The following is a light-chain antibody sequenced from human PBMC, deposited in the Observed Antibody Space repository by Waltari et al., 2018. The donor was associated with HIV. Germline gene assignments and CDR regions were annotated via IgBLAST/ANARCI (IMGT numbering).Light chain of an antibody. CDR3: SSYTGSSTLGV. V-gene: IGLV2-14*01. J-gene: IGLJ1*01. CDR1: SRDVGHYYY. Sequence: QSALTQPASVSGSPGQSITISCTGTSRDVGHYYYASWYQQHPDKAPKLIIYDVTTRPSGISDRFSGSKSGNTASLTISGLQNDDEADYFCSSYTGSSTLGVFGTGTRVTVL. CDR2: DVT.